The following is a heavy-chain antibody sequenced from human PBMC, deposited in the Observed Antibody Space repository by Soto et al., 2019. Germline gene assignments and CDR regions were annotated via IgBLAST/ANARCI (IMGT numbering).Heavy chain of an antibody. Sequence: QVQLQESGPGLVKPSETLSLTCTVSGGSISSYYWSWIRQPPGKGLEWIGYIYYSGSTNYNPSLKSRVPISVDTSKNQFSLKLSSVTAADTAVDYCASSYYDSSGYSFDYWGQGTLVTVSS. CDR1: GGSISSYY. CDR2: IYYSGST. CDR3: ASSYYDSSGYSFDY. V-gene: IGHV4-59*01. D-gene: IGHD3-22*01. J-gene: IGHJ4*02.